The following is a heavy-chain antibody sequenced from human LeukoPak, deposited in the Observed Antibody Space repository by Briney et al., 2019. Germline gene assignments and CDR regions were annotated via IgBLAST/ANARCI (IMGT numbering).Heavy chain of an antibody. D-gene: IGHD3-16*01. CDR2: ISSSGSYI. J-gene: IGHJ6*02. Sequence: GGSLRLSCAASGFTFSSHSMNWVRQAPGKGLEWVSSISSSGSYIYYADSVKGRFTISRDNAKNPLYLQMNSLRAEDTAVYYCAGDLPGGYGMDVWGQGTTVTVSS. CDR3: AGDLPGGYGMDV. V-gene: IGHV3-21*01. CDR1: GFTFSSHS.